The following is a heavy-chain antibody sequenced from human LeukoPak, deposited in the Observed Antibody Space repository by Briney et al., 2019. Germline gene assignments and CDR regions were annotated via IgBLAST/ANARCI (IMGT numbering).Heavy chain of an antibody. Sequence: GGSLRLSCAASGFTFNSFCMHWVRQAPGKGLVWVSRINNKGTETAYADSVKGRFTISRDNAKNTVYLQMNNLRAEDTAIYYCVRGSFGPDIWGQGTMVTVSS. CDR3: VRGSFGPDI. CDR1: GFTFNSFC. V-gene: IGHV3-74*01. CDR2: INNKGTET. J-gene: IGHJ3*02. D-gene: IGHD3/OR15-3a*01.